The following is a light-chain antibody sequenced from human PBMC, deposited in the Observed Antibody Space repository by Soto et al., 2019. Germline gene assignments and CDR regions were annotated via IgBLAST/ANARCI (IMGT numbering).Light chain of an antibody. J-gene: IGKJ1*01. V-gene: IGKV1-5*03. Sequence: DIHMTQSPSTLSASVGDRVTITCRGSQSISIWLAWYQQKPGKAPNLLIYKTSSLDTGVPSRFSGSGSGTEFTLTISSLQPDDFATYYCQHYNDYSWTFGQGTKVEVK. CDR1: QSISIW. CDR3: QHYNDYSWT. CDR2: KTS.